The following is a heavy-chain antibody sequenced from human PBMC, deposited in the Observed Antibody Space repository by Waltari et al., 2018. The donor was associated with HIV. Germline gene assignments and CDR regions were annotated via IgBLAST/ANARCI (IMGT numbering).Heavy chain of an antibody. J-gene: IGHJ4*02. CDR2: IWHEENNQ. CDR1: GFTFSSYA. CDR3: ARDSPAFSRGTEELDY. V-gene: IGHV3-33*01. D-gene: IGHD2-2*01. Sequence: QVQLVESGGGVVQPGKSLRLSCAASGFTFSSYAMHWVRQAPGKGRGWWEVIWHEENNQYYADSVQVRFTISRDNSKNTLYLQMNSLRAEDTALYYCARDSPAFSRGTEELDYWGQGTLVTVSS.